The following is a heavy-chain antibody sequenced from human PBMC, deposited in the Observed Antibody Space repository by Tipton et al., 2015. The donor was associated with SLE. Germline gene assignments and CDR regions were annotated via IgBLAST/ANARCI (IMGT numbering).Heavy chain of an antibody. J-gene: IGHJ4*02. D-gene: IGHD2-21*01. V-gene: IGHV4-59*11. CDR1: GASILSHY. CDR2: IYYSGRT. CDR3: ARRRFQSASDY. Sequence: TLSLTCTVSGASILSHYWSWIRQPPGKGLEGIGTIYYSGRTDYNTSLKSRVSISIDTSLNQFSLRLKSVTAADTAVYYCARRRFQSASDYWGQGTLVSVSS.